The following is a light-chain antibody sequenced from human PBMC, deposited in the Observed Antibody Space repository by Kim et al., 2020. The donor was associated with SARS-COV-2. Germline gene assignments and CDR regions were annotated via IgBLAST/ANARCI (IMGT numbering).Light chain of an antibody. V-gene: IGKV1-5*03. CDR1: QSISSW. CDR3: QQYNSYSGVT. Sequence: DIQMTQSPSTLSASVGDRVTITCRASQSISSWLAWYQQKPGKAPKLLIYKASSLESGVPSRFSGSGSGTEFTLTISSLQPDDFATYYCQQYNSYSGVTFGQGTKVDIK. J-gene: IGKJ1*01. CDR2: KAS.